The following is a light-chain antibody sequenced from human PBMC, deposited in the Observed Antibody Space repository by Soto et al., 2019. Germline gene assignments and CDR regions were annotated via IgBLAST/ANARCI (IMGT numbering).Light chain of an antibody. CDR2: DVT. CDR1: SSDVGYYNY. V-gene: IGLV2-11*01. Sequence: QSALTQPRSVSGSPGQSVTISCTGTSSDVGYYNYVSWYQQHPGKAPKFMIYDVTKRPSGVPDGFSGSKSGNTASLTISGLQVEDEAEYYCCSYVGRYSGVFGGGTKVTVL. CDR3: CSYVGRYSGV. J-gene: IGLJ3*02.